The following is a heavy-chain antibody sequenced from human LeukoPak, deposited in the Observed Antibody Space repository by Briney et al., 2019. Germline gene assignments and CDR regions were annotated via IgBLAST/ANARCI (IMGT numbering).Heavy chain of an antibody. J-gene: IGHJ4*02. CDR3: ARVRSGYYYFDY. CDR1: GGSIGSYY. CDR2: IYYSGST. Sequence: SETLSLTCTVSGGSIGSYYWSWIRQPPGKGLEWIGYIYYSGSTYYNPSLKSRVTISVDTSKNQFSLKLSSVTAADTAVYYCARVRSGYYYFDYWGQGTLVTVSS. V-gene: IGHV4-59*01. D-gene: IGHD3-3*01.